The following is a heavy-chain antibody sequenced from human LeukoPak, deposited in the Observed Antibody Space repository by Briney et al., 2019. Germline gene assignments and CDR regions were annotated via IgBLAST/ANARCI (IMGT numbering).Heavy chain of an antibody. CDR1: GFTFSSYA. Sequence: GGSLRLSCAASGFTFSSYAMHWVRQAPGKGLEWVAVISYDGSNKYYADSVKGRFTISRDNSKNTLYLQMNSLRAEDTAVYYCASGVRGVMAYWGQGTLVTVSS. V-gene: IGHV3-30-3*01. J-gene: IGHJ4*02. D-gene: IGHD3-10*01. CDR3: ASGVRGVMAY. CDR2: ISYDGSNK.